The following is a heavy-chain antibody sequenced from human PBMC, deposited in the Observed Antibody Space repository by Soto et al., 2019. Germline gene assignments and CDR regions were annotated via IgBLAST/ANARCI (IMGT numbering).Heavy chain of an antibody. CDR3: AKDRGIEGSSVRAFDV. V-gene: IGHV3-23*01. CDR1: GFTFSTHG. CDR2: LSGSAGIT. Sequence: GSGRLSCPASGFTFSTHGINWVHQAPVKGLEGVVVLSGSAGITFYSASVKGRFTITRDNSNNTLYLQMNSLRADDKAVEYCAKDRGIEGSSVRAFDVWGQGTMVTVSS. J-gene: IGHJ3*01. D-gene: IGHD1-26*01.